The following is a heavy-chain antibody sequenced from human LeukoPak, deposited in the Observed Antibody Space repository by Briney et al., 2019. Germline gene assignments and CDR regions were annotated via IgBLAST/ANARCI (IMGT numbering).Heavy chain of an antibody. J-gene: IGHJ4*02. D-gene: IGHD5-18*01. V-gene: IGHV3-7*01. Sequence: GGSLRLSRAVSELTFSSSWMDWVRQAPGKGLEWVASINPEGSEKYSADSVKGRFTISRDNAKNSLYLQMDSLRVEDTAFYYCARDLAYSRLDYWGQGMLVTVSP. CDR1: ELTFSSSW. CDR2: INPEGSEK. CDR3: ARDLAYSRLDY.